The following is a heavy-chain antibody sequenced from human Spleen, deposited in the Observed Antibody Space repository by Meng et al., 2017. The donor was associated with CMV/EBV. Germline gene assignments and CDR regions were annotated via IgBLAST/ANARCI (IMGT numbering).Heavy chain of an antibody. CDR2: INHGGST. D-gene: IGHD2-2*01. CDR3: ARHLRSGPWSPSHATFEF. Sequence: GSLRLSCAVYDGSLDGNYWSWIRQPPGKGLEWIGEINHGGSTNYNASLKSRVTISIDTSKKQFSLKLTSVTAADTAVYYCARHLRSGPWSPSHATFEFWGQGTQVTVSS. J-gene: IGHJ4*02. CDR1: DGSLDGNY. V-gene: IGHV4-34*01.